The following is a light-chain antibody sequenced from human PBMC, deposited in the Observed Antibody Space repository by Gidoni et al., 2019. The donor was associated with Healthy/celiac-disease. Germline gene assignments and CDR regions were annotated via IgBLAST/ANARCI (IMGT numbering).Light chain of an antibody. J-gene: IGKJ1*01. CDR2: GAS. Sequence: IVLTQSPGTLSLSQGERATLACRASQSVSSSYLAWYQQKPGQAPRLLIYGASSRATGIPDRFSGSGSGTDFTLTISRLEPEDFAVYYWQQYGSSLWTFXQXTKVXIK. CDR1: QSVSSSY. CDR3: QQYGSSLWT. V-gene: IGKV3-20*01.